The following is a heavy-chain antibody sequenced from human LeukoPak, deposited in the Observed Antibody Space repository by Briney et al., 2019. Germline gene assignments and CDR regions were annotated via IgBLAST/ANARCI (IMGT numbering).Heavy chain of an antibody. CDR3: ARTTGYFDL. CDR2: TYYRSKWYS. J-gene: IGHJ2*01. CDR1: GDSVSSNSAA. Sequence: SQTLSLTCAISGDSVSSNSAAWNWIRQSPSRGFEWLGRTYYRSKWYSEDAVSVKSRITINPYTSRNQFSLQLKSVTPEDTAIYYCARTTGYFDLWGRGTLVTVSS. D-gene: IGHD1-1*01. V-gene: IGHV6-1*01.